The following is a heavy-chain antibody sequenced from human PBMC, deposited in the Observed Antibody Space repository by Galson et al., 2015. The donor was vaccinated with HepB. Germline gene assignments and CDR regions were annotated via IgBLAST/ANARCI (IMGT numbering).Heavy chain of an antibody. Sequence: SLRLSCAASGFTFSSYEMNWVRQAPGKGLEWVSYISSSGSPIYYADSVKGRFTISRDNAKNSLYLQMNSLRAEDTAVYYCARAPIVATPDWGQGTLVTVSS. CDR1: GFTFSSYE. V-gene: IGHV3-48*03. D-gene: IGHD5-12*01. CDR3: ARAPIVATPD. CDR2: ISSSGSPI. J-gene: IGHJ4*02.